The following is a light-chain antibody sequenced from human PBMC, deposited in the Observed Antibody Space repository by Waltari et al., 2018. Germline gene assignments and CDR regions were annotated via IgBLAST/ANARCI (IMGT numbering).Light chain of an antibody. J-gene: IGKJ3*01. CDR2: DAS. Sequence: EIVSKHAPATLSLSPGDRATLSCRASQSISSYLAWYQQKPGQAPRILIYDASTRATGIPARFSGSGSVTDVTLTIRSLEPEDFAIYYCQQRSKSFTFGPGTKVDIK. CDR1: QSISSY. V-gene: IGKV3-11*01. CDR3: QQRSKSFT.